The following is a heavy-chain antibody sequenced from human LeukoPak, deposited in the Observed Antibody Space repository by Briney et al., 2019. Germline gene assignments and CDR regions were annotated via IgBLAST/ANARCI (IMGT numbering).Heavy chain of an antibody. V-gene: IGHV4-59*01. CDR1: GGSISSYY. D-gene: IGHD6-13*01. Sequence: SETLSPTCTVSGGSISSYYWSWIRQPPGKGLEWIGYIYYSGSTNYNPSLKSRVTISVETSKNQFSLKLSSVTAADTAVYYCARGQHGVAAAPFDYWGQGTLVTVSS. CDR2: IYYSGST. J-gene: IGHJ4*02. CDR3: ARGQHGVAAAPFDY.